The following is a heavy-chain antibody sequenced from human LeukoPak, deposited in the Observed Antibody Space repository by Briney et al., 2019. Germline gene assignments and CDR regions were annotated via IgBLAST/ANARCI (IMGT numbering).Heavy chain of an antibody. Sequence: GGSLRLSCAASGFTFSSYSMNWVRQAPGKGLEWVSAISDSKRGGTTYYADSVKGRFTISRDTSKNTLYLQMSSLRVEDTAVYYCAKVPNYYDTTTHYGCGQGPLVAVSS. J-gene: IGHJ4*02. CDR3: AKVPNYYDTTTHYG. CDR2: ISDSKRGGTT. CDR1: GFTFSSYS. V-gene: IGHV3-23*01. D-gene: IGHD3-22*01.